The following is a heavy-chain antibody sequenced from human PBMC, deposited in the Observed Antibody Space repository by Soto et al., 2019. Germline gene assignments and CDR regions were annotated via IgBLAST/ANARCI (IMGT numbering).Heavy chain of an antibody. Sequence: ETLSLTCAVYGGSFSGYFWSWIRQPPGKALEWLAHIFSNDEKSYSTSLKSRLTISKDTSRSQVVLTMTNMDPVDSATYYCALIKDCSRTDCYLASFNPWGQGTLVTVSS. D-gene: IGHD2-2*01. CDR2: IFSNDEK. CDR3: ALIKDCSRTDCYLASFNP. CDR1: GGSFSGYFW. J-gene: IGHJ5*02. V-gene: IGHV2-26*01.